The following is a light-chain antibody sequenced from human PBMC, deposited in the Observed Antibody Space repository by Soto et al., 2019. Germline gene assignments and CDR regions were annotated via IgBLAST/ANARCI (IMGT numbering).Light chain of an antibody. Sequence: EIVLTQSPATLSVSPGDRATLSCRASQSVSSDLAWLQQKPGQAPRLLIYDASPRATGIPARFSGSGFGTEFTLTISSLQSEDFAIYYCQQYNNWPLTFGGGTTVEIK. CDR2: DAS. V-gene: IGKV3-15*01. J-gene: IGKJ4*01. CDR1: QSVSSD. CDR3: QQYNNWPLT.